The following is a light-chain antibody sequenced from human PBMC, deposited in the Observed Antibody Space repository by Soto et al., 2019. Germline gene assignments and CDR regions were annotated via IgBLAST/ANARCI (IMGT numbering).Light chain of an antibody. CDR3: QQRSNWPRGT. J-gene: IGKJ1*01. CDR1: QSVSSY. V-gene: IGKV3-11*01. Sequence: EIVLTQSPATLSLSPGERVTLSCRASQSVSSYLAWYQQKPCQAPRLLIYDASNRATGIPARFSGSGSGTDFTLTISSLEPEDFAVYYCQQRSNWPRGTFGQGTKVDIK. CDR2: DAS.